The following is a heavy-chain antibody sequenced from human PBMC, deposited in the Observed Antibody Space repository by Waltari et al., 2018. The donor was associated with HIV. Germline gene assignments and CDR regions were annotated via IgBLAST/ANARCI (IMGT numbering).Heavy chain of an antibody. CDR2: IYPGDSDT. CDR1: GYNFANYW. V-gene: IGHV5-51*01. CDR3: ARHLWFGEPSHYYYYYGMDV. Sequence: EVQLVPSGAEVKKPGESLKISCKGSGYNFANYWIGWVRQIPAEGLGWMGIIYPGDSDTRYSPSFQGQVTISADKSISTAYLQWSSLKASDTAMYYCARHLWFGEPSHYYYYYGMDVWGQGTTVTVSS. D-gene: IGHD3-10*01. J-gene: IGHJ6*02.